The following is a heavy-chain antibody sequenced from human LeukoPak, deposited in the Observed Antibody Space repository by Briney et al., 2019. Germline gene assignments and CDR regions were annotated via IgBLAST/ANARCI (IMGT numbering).Heavy chain of an antibody. D-gene: IGHD4-23*01. CDR2: IIPILGIA. CDR3: ARGGVNSDFDY. V-gene: IGHV1-69*04. J-gene: IGHJ4*02. CDR1: EGTFSSYA. Sequence: SVKVSCKASEGTFSSYAISWVRQAPGQGLEWMGRIIPILGIANYAQKFQGRVTITAGKSTSTAYMELSSLRSEDTAVYYCARGGVNSDFDYWGQGTLVTVSS.